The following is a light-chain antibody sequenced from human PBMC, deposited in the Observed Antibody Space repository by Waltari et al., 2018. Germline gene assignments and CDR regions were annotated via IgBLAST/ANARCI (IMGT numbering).Light chain of an antibody. Sequence: DIQMTQPPSSLSASVGDRVTITCRASQTISRYLNWYQQKLGKAPNLLIYAASSLQSGVPSRFSGSGSGRDFTLIITSLQPEDFATYYCQQSYSFTRTFGQGTKVEIK. CDR2: AAS. V-gene: IGKV1-39*01. CDR1: QTISRY. J-gene: IGKJ1*01. CDR3: QQSYSFTRT.